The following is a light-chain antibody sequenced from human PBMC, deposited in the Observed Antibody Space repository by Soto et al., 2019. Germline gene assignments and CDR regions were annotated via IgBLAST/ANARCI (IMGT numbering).Light chain of an antibody. Sequence: ELSQPPSLSVAPGQTARITFGGNNIRSKSVHWYQQKAGQAPVLVVNDDRDRPSGIPERFSGSNSGNTATLTISRVEAGDEADYYCQVWDSGSDHYVFGTGTKVTVL. J-gene: IGLJ1*01. CDR3: QVWDSGSDHYV. CDR1: NIRSKS. V-gene: IGLV3-21*02. CDR2: DDR.